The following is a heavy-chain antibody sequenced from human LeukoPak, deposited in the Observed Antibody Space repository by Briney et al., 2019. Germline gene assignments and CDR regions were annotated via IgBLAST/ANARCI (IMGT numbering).Heavy chain of an antibody. CDR1: GGSISSYY. V-gene: IGHV4-59*01. J-gene: IGHJ5*02. D-gene: IGHD6-13*01. CDR2: IYYSGST. Sequence: PSETLSLTCTVSGGSISSYYWSWIRQPPGKGLEWIGYIYYSGSTNYNPSLKSRVTISVDTSKNQFSLKLSSVTAADTAVYYCAREREYSSSIDPWGQGTLVTVSS. CDR3: AREREYSSSIDP.